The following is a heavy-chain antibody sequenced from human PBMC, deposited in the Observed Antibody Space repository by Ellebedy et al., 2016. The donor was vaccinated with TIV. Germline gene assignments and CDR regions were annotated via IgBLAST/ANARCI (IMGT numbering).Heavy chain of an antibody. CDR2: IKNNGGST. J-gene: IGHJ4*02. V-gene: IGHV3-64D*06. D-gene: IGHD6-13*01. CDR3: VKDQNHGSSWYAPFDY. CDR1: GFSFSTYA. Sequence: GESLKISCSASGFSFSTYAVHWVRQAPGKGLEYISAIKNNGGSTYYADSVKGRFTISRDKSKNTLYLQMSSLRDEDTAVYYCVKDQNHGSSWYAPFDYWGQGTLVTVSS.